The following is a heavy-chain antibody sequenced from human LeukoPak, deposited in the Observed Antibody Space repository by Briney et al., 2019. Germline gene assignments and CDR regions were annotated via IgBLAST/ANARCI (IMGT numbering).Heavy chain of an antibody. D-gene: IGHD3-10*01. J-gene: IGHJ5*02. CDR3: ASQNTMVRGVIMRSNWFDP. CDR1: GGTFSSYA. Sequence: GASVKVSCKASGGTFSSYAISWVRQAPGQGLEWMGGIIPIFGTANYAQTLQGRVTITADKSKSTAYMELSSLRSEDTAVYYCASQNTMVRGVIMRSNWFDPWGQGTLVAVSS. V-gene: IGHV1-69*06. CDR2: IIPIFGTA.